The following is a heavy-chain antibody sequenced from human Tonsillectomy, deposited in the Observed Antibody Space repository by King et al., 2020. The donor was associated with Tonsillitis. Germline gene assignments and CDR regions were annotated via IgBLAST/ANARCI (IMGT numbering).Heavy chain of an antibody. J-gene: IGHJ6*03. Sequence: TLKESGPALVKPTQTLTLTCTFSGFSLSTSGMCVSWIRQPPGKAPEWLARIDWDDDKNYNTTLMTSFTISKDTSKNQVVLTMTNMDPVDTATYYCARVTRITMGRLGNYYYMDVWGKGTTVTVSS. D-gene: IGHD3-10*01. CDR3: ARVTRITMGRLGNYYYMDV. V-gene: IGHV2-70*11. CDR1: GFSLSTSGMC. CDR2: IDWDDDK.